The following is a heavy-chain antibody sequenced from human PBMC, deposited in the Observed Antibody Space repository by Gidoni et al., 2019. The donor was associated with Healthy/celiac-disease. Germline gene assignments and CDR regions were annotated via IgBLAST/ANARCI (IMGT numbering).Heavy chain of an antibody. D-gene: IGHD2-15*01. CDR3: ARDPPVEGELPDYYYYGMDV. CDR2: ISSSSSDV. CDR1: GVTFSRNS. J-gene: IGHJ6*02. Sequence: EVQLEEPGGGLIKPGGFRRLSCAASGVTFSRNSINWVSQAPGKGLDWVSSISSSSSDVYDADSVKCRFTVSRDNAKNSLYLQRNSRRADDTAVYYCARDPPVEGELPDYYYYGMDVWGQGTTVTVSS. V-gene: IGHV3-21*01.